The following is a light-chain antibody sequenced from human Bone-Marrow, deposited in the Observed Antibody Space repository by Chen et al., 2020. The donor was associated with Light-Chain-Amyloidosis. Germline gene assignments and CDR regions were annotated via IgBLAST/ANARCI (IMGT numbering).Light chain of an antibody. J-gene: IGLJ3*02. CDR2: EDD. Sequence: NFMLTQPHSVSESPGKTVIISRTRSSGSIATNYVQWYQQRPGSSPTTVISEDDQRPSGVPDRFSCSIDRSSNSASLTISGLKTEDEADYYCQSYQGSSQGVFGGGTKLTVL. V-gene: IGLV6-57*01. CDR1: SGSIATNY. CDR3: QSYQGSSQGV.